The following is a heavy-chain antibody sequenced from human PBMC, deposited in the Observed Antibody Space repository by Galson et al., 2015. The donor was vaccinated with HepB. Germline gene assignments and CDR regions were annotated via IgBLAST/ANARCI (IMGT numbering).Heavy chain of an antibody. V-gene: IGHV3-30*18. Sequence: SLRLSCAASGFTFSSYGMHWVRQAPGKGLEWVAVISYDGSNKYYADSVKGRFTISRDNSRNTLYLQMNSLRAEDTAVYYCAKDDSSGYYLIRYYYYGMDVWGQGTTVTVFS. CDR3: AKDDSSGYYLIRYYYYGMDV. CDR1: GFTFSSYG. J-gene: IGHJ6*02. D-gene: IGHD3-22*01. CDR2: ISYDGSNK.